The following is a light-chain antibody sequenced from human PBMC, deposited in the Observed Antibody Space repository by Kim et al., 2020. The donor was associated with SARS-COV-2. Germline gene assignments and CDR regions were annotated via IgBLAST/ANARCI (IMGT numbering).Light chain of an antibody. CDR2: KAS. V-gene: IGKV1-5*03. Sequence: SPLSESIGDRFPITCRASQSISSWLAWYQQKPGKAPKLLIYKASSLESGVPSRFSGSGSGTEFTLTISSLQPDDFATYYCQQYRTFGQGTKVDIK. CDR1: QSISSW. J-gene: IGKJ1*01. CDR3: QQYRT.